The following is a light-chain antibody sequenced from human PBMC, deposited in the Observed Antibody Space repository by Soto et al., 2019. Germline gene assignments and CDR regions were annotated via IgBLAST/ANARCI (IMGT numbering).Light chain of an antibody. V-gene: IGKV3-20*01. CDR3: QQYGDSPWT. J-gene: IGKJ1*01. CDR2: DAS. Sequence: EIVLTQSPGTLSLSPGERSTLSCISSQSFGSTYLAWYQQKPGQAPRLLIYDASSRATGIPDRFSGSGSGTDFTLTISRLEPEDFAVYYCQQYGDSPWTFGQGTKVDIK. CDR1: QSFGSTY.